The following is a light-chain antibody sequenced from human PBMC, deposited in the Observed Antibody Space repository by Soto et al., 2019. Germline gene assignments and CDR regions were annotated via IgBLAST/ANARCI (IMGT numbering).Light chain of an antibody. CDR1: QSVSSSY. Sequence: EIVLTQSPGTLSLSPGERATLSCRASQSVSSSYLAWYQQKPGQAPRLLIYGASSRATGIPDRFSGSGSGTDFTLTISRLEPEDFAVYYCQQYGSHLEVTFGGGTKVEIK. J-gene: IGKJ4*01. V-gene: IGKV3-20*01. CDR3: QQYGSHLEVT. CDR2: GAS.